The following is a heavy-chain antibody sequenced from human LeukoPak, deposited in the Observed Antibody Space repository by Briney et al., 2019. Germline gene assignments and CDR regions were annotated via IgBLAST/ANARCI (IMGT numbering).Heavy chain of an antibody. CDR2: FDPEDGET. Sequence: VSVKVSCKVSGYTLTELSMHWVRQAPGKGLEWMGGFDPEDGETIYAQKFQGRVTMTEDTSTDTAYMELSSLRSEDTAVYYCATGILMVRGVIMDYWGQGTLVTVSS. V-gene: IGHV1-24*01. D-gene: IGHD3-10*01. J-gene: IGHJ4*02. CDR3: ATGILMVRGVIMDY. CDR1: GYTLTELS.